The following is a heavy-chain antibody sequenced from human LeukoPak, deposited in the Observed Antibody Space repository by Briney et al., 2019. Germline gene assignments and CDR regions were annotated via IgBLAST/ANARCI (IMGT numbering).Heavy chain of an antibody. V-gene: IGHV4-59*01. CDR2: IYYSGST. Sequence: KPSETLSLTCTVSGGSISSYYLSWIRQPPGKGLEWIGYIYYSGSTNYNPSLKSRVTISVDTSKNQLSLKLSSVTAADTAVYYCARGGGSQNYYYFYMDVWGKGTTVTVSS. D-gene: IGHD2-15*01. CDR1: GGSISSYY. J-gene: IGHJ6*03. CDR3: ARGGGSQNYYYFYMDV.